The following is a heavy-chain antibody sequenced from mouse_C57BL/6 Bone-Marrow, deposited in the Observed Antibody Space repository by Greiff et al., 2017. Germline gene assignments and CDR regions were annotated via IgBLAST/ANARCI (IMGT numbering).Heavy chain of an antibody. J-gene: IGHJ4*01. D-gene: IGHD3-3*01. V-gene: IGHV7-3*01. CDR1: GFTFTDYY. CDR2: IRNKANGYTT. Sequence: EVQLVESGGGLVQPGGSLSLSCAASGFTFTDYYMSWVRQPPGKALEWLGFIRNKANGYTTEYSASVKGRFTISRDNSQSILYLQMNALRAEDSATYYCARYKGFYAMDYWGQGTSGTVSS. CDR3: ARYKGFYAMDY.